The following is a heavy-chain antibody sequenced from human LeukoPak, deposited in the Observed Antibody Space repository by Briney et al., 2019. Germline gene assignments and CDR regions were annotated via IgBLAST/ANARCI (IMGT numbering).Heavy chain of an antibody. CDR1: GFTFDDYA. J-gene: IGHJ4*02. D-gene: IGHD1-26*01. V-gene: IGHV3-20*04. CDR3: ARIIVGATIDY. CDR2: INWNGGDT. Sequence: GGSLRLSCAASGFTFDDYAMSWVRQAPGKGLEWVSSINWNGGDTGYADSVKGRLTISRDNAKNSLYLQINSLRAEDTALYYCARIIVGATIDYWGQGTLVTVSS.